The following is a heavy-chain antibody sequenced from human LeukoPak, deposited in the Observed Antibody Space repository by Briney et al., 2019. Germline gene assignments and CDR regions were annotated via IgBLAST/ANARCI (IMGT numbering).Heavy chain of an antibody. D-gene: IGHD4-23*01. CDR1: GGSISSGDYY. CDR3: ARDRSLDGGKSMDV. CDR2: IYYSGST. J-gene: IGHJ6*02. V-gene: IGHV4-30-4*01. Sequence: PSETLSLTCTVSGGSISSGDYYWSWIRQPPGKGLEWIGYIYYSGSTYYNPSLMSRVTISVDTSKNQFSLKLSSVTAADTAVYFCARDRSLDGGKSMDVWGQGTTVTVSS.